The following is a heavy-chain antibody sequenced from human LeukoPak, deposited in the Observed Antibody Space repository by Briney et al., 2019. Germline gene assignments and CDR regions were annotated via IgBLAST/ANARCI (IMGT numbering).Heavy chain of an antibody. CDR2: ISSGSNYI. CDR1: GSSLSSYE. J-gene: IGHJ4*02. CDR3: ARVSGDYFDY. Sequence: GGSLRLSCEASGSSLSSYEMNWVRQAPGKGLEWVSSISSGSNYIYYADSVKGRFTISRDNAKNSLSLQMNSLRAEDTAVYYCARVSGDYFDYWGQGTLVAVSS. D-gene: IGHD2-8*02. V-gene: IGHV3-21*01.